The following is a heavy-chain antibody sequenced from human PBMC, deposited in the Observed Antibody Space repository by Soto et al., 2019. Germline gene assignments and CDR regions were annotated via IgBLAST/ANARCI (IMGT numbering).Heavy chain of an antibody. D-gene: IGHD4-17*01. J-gene: IGHJ4*02. CDR2: IYYSGST. Sequence: PSETLSLTCTVSGGSISSSSYYWGWIRQPPGKGLEWIGSIYYSGSTYYNPSLKSRVTISVDTSKNQFSLKLSSVTAADTAVYYCARMVDYGDYAEQGLFDYWGQGTLVTVSS. V-gene: IGHV4-39*01. CDR3: ARMVDYGDYAEQGLFDY. CDR1: GGSISSSSYY.